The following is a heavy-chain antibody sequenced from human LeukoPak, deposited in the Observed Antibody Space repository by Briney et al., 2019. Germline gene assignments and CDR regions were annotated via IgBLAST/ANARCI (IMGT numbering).Heavy chain of an antibody. Sequence: ASVKVSCKASGYTFTSYGISWVRQAPGQGLEWMGWISAYNGNTNYAQKLQGRVTMTTDTSTSTAYMELRSLRSDDTAVYYCARDYGSGGSCNPLAYYYYGMDVWGQGTPVTVSS. J-gene: IGHJ6*02. D-gene: IGHD2-15*01. V-gene: IGHV1-18*01. CDR2: ISAYNGNT. CDR3: ARDYGSGGSCNPLAYYYYGMDV. CDR1: GYTFTSYG.